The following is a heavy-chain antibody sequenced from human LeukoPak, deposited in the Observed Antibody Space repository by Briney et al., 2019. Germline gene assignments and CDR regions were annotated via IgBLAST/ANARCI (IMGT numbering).Heavy chain of an antibody. CDR1: RFTFSSYA. D-gene: IGHD1-26*01. V-gene: IGHV3-64*01. CDR3: AGARHSGSYYVDY. CDR2: ISSNGGST. Sequence: GGSLRLSCAASRFTFSSYAMHWVRQAPGKGLENVSAISSNGGSTYYANSVKGRFTISRDNYKNTLSLQMGSLRPDDMAVYYCAGARHSGSYYVDYWGQGTLVTVSS. J-gene: IGHJ4*02.